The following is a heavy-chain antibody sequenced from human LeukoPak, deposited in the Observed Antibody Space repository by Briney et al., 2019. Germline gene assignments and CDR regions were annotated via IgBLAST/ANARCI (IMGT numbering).Heavy chain of an antibody. D-gene: IGHD2-2*01. J-gene: IGHJ4*02. CDR2: ISSSSGYI. Sequence: PGGSLRLSCAASGFTFNSYSMNWVRQTPGKGLEWVSSISSSSGYINYADSVKGRFTVSRDNAKNSLYLQMNSLRAEDTAVYYCARDSGYCSSTGCYVHYFDYWGQGTLVTVSS. CDR3: ARDSGYCSSTGCYVHYFDY. V-gene: IGHV3-21*01. CDR1: GFTFNSYS.